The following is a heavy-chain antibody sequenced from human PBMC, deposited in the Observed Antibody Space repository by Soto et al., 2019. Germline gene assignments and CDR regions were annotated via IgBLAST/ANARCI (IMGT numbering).Heavy chain of an antibody. CDR3: ARDRNYDFWSGYSPYYYYGMDV. Sequence: GGSVRLSCAASGFTFSSYEMNWVRQAPGKGLEWVSYISSSGSTIYYADSVKGRFTISRDNAKNSLYLQMNSLRAEDTAVYYCARDRNYDFWSGYSPYYYYGMDVWGQGTTVTVSS. CDR1: GFTFSSYE. V-gene: IGHV3-48*03. CDR2: ISSSGSTI. J-gene: IGHJ6*02. D-gene: IGHD3-3*01.